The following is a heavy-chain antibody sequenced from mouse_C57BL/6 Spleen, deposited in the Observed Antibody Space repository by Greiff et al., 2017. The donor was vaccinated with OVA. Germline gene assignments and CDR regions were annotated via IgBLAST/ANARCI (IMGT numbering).Heavy chain of an antibody. CDR3: ARRLTGRNYAMDY. J-gene: IGHJ4*01. CDR2: INPYNGGT. D-gene: IGHD4-1*01. Sequence: EVKLVESGPVLVKPGASVKMSCKASGYTFTDYYMNWVKQSHGKSLEWIGVINPYNGGTSHNQKFKGKATLTVDKSSSTAYMELNSLTSEDSAVYYCARRLTGRNYAMDYWGQGTSVTVSS. CDR1: GYTFTDYY. V-gene: IGHV1-19*01.